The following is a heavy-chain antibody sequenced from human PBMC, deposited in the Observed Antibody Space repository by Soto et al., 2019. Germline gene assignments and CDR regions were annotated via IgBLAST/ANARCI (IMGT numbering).Heavy chain of an antibody. J-gene: IGHJ6*02. D-gene: IGHD3-22*01. CDR3: AGLEVVPGSGLDL. Sequence: GSLRLSCAASGFTFSGAAIHWVRQASGKGLEWVSRIRSKANNYATVYAESVRGRFTISRDDSKNTAYLQMNSLKTEDTAVYYCAGLEVVPGSGLDLWGQGTTVTVSS. CDR2: IRSKANNYAT. V-gene: IGHV3-73*01. CDR1: GFTFSGAA.